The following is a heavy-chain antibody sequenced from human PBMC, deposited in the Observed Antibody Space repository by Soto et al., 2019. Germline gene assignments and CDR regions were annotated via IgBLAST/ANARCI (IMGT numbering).Heavy chain of an antibody. J-gene: IGHJ6*02. Sequence: QVQLVQSGAEVKKPGSSVKVSCKASGGTFSSYAISWVRQAPGQGLEWMGGIIPIFGTANYAQKFQGRVTMTRNTSISTAYMELSSLRSEDTAVYYCARGGLEWLLTYYYYGMDVWGQGTTVTVSS. V-gene: IGHV1-69*06. CDR3: ARGGLEWLLTYYYYGMDV. CDR2: IIPIFGTA. CDR1: GGTFSSYA. D-gene: IGHD3-3*01.